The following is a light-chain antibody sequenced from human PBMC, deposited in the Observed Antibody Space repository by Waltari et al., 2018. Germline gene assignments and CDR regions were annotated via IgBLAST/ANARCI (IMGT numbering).Light chain of an antibody. CDR1: SSNIGNND. CDR3: ATWDSRLSVVV. CDR2: DNK. V-gene: IGLV1-51*01. J-gene: IGLJ3*02. Sequence: QSVLTQPPSVSAAPGQRVTISCSGGSSNIGNNDVSWYQQFPGTAPKLLITDNKMLPFGIPDRFSGSKSGTSATLGITGLQTGDEADYYCATWDSRLSVVVFGGGTKVTVL.